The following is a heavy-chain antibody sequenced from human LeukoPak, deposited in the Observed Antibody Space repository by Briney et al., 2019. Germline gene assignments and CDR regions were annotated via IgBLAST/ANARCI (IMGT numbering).Heavy chain of an antibody. D-gene: IGHD4-17*01. CDR3: ARINDYGDYVAGYYFDY. V-gene: IGHV4-31*03. J-gene: IGHJ4*03. CDR2: IYYSGST. CDR1: GGSISSSSYY. Sequence: SETLSLTCTVSGGSISSSSYYWGWIRQPPGKGLEWIGYIYYSGSTYYNPSLKSRVTISVDTSKNQFSLKLSSVTAADTAVYYCARINDYGDYVAGYYFDYWGQGTTVTVSS.